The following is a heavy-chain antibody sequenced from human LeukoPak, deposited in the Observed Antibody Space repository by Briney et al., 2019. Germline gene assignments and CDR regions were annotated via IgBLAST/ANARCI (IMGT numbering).Heavy chain of an antibody. CDR2: ISDSGAGI. Sequence: RGGSPRLSCADSGFTLSSYVISCVRHAPGGGLEWVSAISDSGAGIDYADSVKGRFTISRANSKNTLSLQMNSLRAEDTAVYYCAKGWDSSGVDSWGPGTLVTVSS. CDR1: GFTLSSYV. CDR3: AKGWDSSGVDS. D-gene: IGHD6-19*01. V-gene: IGHV3-23*01. J-gene: IGHJ4*02.